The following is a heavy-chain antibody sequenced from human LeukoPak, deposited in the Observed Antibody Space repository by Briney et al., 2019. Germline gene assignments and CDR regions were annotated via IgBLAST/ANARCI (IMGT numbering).Heavy chain of an antibody. V-gene: IGHV3-30*02. D-gene: IGHD3-22*01. Sequence: GSLKLSCATAGFTFSSHGMHWVRPAPGQGLEWVAFIRYDGSNKYYADSVKGRFTISRDNSKNTLYLQMNSLRAEDTAVYYCAKDRVDYYYDSSGYQGLDYWGQGTLVTVSS. CDR2: IRYDGSNK. CDR1: GFTFSSHG. J-gene: IGHJ4*02. CDR3: AKDRVDYYYDSSGYQGLDY.